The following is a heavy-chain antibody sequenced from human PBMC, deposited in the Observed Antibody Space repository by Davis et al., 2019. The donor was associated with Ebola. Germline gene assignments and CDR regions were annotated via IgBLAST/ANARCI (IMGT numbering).Heavy chain of an antibody. D-gene: IGHD6-13*01. V-gene: IGHV4-39*07. Sequence: SETLSLTCTVSGGSISSSSYYWGWIRQPPGKGLEWIGSIYYSGSTYYNPSLKSRVTISVDTSKNQFSLKLSSVTAADTAVYYCARTSIAAAGTPYYYYYYGMDVWGKGTTVTVSS. CDR2: IYYSGST. CDR3: ARTSIAAAGTPYYYYYYGMDV. CDR1: GGSISSSSYY. J-gene: IGHJ6*04.